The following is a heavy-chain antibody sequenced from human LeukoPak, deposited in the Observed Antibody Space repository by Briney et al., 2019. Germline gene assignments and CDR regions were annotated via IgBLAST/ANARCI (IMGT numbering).Heavy chain of an antibody. CDR2: ISGSGGST. V-gene: IGHV3-23*01. CDR3: AKEVLWFGELKGLDY. D-gene: IGHD3-10*01. J-gene: IGHJ4*02. CDR1: GFTFSNYG. Sequence: GGSLRLSCATSGFTFSNYGMHWIRQAPGKGLEWVSAISGSGGSTYYADSVKGRFTISRDNSKNTLYLQMNSLRVEDTAVYYCAKEVLWFGELKGLDYWGQGTLVTVSS.